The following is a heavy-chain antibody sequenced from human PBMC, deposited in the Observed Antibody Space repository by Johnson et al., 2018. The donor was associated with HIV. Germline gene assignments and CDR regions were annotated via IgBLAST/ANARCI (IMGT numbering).Heavy chain of an antibody. V-gene: IGHV3-20*04. CDR1: GFTFDDYG. Sequence: MQLVESGGGVARPGGSLRLSCAASGFTFDDYGMSWVRQAPGKGLEWVSGINWNGGSTGYADSVKGRFTISRDNAKNSLYLQMNSLRAEDTALYYCARYNGVDSSSSGQTDIWGQGTMVTVSS. CDR3: ARYNGVDSSSSGQTDI. J-gene: IGHJ3*02. CDR2: INWNGGST. D-gene: IGHD2-8*01.